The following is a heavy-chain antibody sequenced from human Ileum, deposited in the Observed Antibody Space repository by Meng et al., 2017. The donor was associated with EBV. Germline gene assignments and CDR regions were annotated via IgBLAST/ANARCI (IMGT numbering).Heavy chain of an antibody. D-gene: IGHD6-13*01. Sequence: EGRLVESGVGFVQPGECLRLSCAASGFTFSSDAMSWGRQAPGKGREWVSAISGSGGSTYYADSVKGRFTISRDNSKNTLYLQMNSLRAADTAVYYCAKARPLAAAGKGGYIDYWGQGTLVTVSS. V-gene: IGHV3-23*04. CDR1: GFTFSSDA. J-gene: IGHJ4*02. CDR3: AKARPLAAAGKGGYIDY. CDR2: ISGSGGST.